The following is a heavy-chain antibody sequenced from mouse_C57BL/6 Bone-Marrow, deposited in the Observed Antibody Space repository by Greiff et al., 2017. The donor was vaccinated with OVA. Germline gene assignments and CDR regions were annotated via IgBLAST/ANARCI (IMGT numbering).Heavy chain of an antibody. V-gene: IGHV5-4*01. CDR3: ARDLMVTTGDY. J-gene: IGHJ2*01. CDR1: GFTFSSYA. CDR2: ISDGGSYT. D-gene: IGHD2-3*01. Sequence: EVKLMESGGGLVKPGGSLKLSCAASGFTFSSYAMSWVRQTPEKRLEWVATISDGGSYTYYPDNVKGRFTISRDNAKNNLYLQMSHLKSEDTAMYYCARDLMVTTGDYWGQGTTLTVSS.